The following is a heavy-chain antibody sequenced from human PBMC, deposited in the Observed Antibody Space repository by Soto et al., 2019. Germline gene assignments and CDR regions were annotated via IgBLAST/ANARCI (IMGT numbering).Heavy chain of an antibody. CDR1: GITFSDHY. CDR2: ISGTAGTI. D-gene: IGHD3-10*01. CDR3: ARAPYYGSGTYYYYALDV. V-gene: IGHV3-11*01. Sequence: QVQLVESGGGLVKPGGSLRLSCEASGITFSDHYMTWIRQAPGKGLEWISYISGTAGTIYYADSVKGRFTISRDNAKNSLFLQLTSLTAEDTAVYYCARAPYYGSGTYYYYALDVWGQGTPVTVSS. J-gene: IGHJ6*02.